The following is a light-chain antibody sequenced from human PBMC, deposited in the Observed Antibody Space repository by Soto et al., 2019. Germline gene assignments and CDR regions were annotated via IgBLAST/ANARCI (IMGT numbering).Light chain of an antibody. J-gene: IGKJ1*01. CDR2: DAS. Sequence: DIQMTQSPSTLSASVGDRVTITCRASQSISNWLAWYQQKPGKAPKVLISDASNLESGVPSRFSGSGSGTEFTLTINCLQPDDFATYYCQHNNGPGTFGQGTKVEIK. CDR1: QSISNW. V-gene: IGKV1-5*01. CDR3: QHNNGPGT.